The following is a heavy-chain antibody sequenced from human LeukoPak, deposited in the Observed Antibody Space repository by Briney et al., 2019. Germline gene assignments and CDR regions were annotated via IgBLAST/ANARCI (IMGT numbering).Heavy chain of an antibody. CDR3: ARDGPGVVVVPAAIEYYFDY. Sequence: GGSLRLSCAASGFTFSSYGMHWVRQAPGKGLEWVAVISYDGSNKYYADSVKGRFTISRDNSKNTLYLQMNSLRAEDTAVYYCARDGPGVVVVPAAIEYYFDYWGQGTLVTVSS. J-gene: IGHJ4*02. CDR1: GFTFSSYG. CDR2: ISYDGSNK. D-gene: IGHD2-2*02. V-gene: IGHV3-30*19.